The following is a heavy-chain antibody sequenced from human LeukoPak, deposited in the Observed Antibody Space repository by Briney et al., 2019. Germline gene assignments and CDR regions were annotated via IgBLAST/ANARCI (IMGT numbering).Heavy chain of an antibody. V-gene: IGHV4-34*01. Sequence: PSETLSLTCAVYGGSFSGYYWSWIRQPPGKGLEWIGGINHSGRTIYNPSLKSRVTISVDTSKNQFSLKLSSVTAADTATYYCAVATIAARSFDYWGQGTLVTVSS. D-gene: IGHD6-6*01. CDR1: GGSFSGYY. CDR2: INHSGRT. J-gene: IGHJ4*02. CDR3: AVATIAARSFDY.